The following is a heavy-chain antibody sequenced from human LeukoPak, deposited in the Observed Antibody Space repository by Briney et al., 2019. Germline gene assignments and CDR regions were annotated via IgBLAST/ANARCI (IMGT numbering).Heavy chain of an antibody. CDR3: TSWGDTTAEYFQR. CDR2: INPDGRDT. Sequence: GGSLRLSCVVSGFTFNRCWMNWVRQAPGKGLEWVAHINPDGRDTYYVDSVKGRFTTSRDNAQNSMYLQMNSLRVEDTAVYYCTSWGDTTAEYFQRWGQGTLVTVSS. V-gene: IGHV3-7*01. D-gene: IGHD2-21*02. CDR1: GFTFNRCW. J-gene: IGHJ1*01.